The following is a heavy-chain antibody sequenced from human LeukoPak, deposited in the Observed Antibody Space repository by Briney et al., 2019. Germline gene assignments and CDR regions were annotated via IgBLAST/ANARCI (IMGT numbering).Heavy chain of an antibody. CDR1: GFTSSNIA. CDR3: AKDLPPRGRYFDWGWFDP. CDR2: ISVSGGST. V-gene: IGHV3-23*01. D-gene: IGHD3-9*01. J-gene: IGHJ5*02. Sequence: AGSLTLSCAVSGFTSSNIAMSWVRPAQGEGLEWVSAISVSGGSTTYADSVKGPLTIATDNSKNTTYLQMNSLRAEDPAVYYCAKDLPPRGRYFDWGWFDPWGQGTLVTVSS.